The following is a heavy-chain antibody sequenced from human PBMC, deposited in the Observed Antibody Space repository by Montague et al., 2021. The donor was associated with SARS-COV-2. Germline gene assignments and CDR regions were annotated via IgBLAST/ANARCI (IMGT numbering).Heavy chain of an antibody. V-gene: IGHV4-4*02. Sequence: SETLSLTCVVSDVSLSTSTWWSWVRQSPGKGLEWVGEIYLSGFTQYNPSVKSRVSISLDDSRSQFSLRLTSVTAADTAVYFCARGGLGNRGCDYWGQGTLVTVSS. D-gene: IGHD3/OR15-3a*01. CDR2: IYLSGFT. CDR3: ARGGLGNRGCDY. J-gene: IGHJ4*02. CDR1: DVSLSTSTW.